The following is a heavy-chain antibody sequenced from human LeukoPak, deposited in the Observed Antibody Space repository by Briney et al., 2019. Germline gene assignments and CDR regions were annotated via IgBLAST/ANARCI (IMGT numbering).Heavy chain of an antibody. CDR3: ARHYYYDSSTSSFDY. D-gene: IGHD3-22*01. Sequence: SETLSLTCTVSGGSTSSSSYYWGWIRQPPGKGLEWIGDIYYSGSTNYNPSLKSRVTISVDTSKNQFSLKLSSVTAADTAVYYCARHYYYDSSTSSFDYWGQGTLVTVSS. J-gene: IGHJ4*02. CDR2: IYYSGST. V-gene: IGHV4-61*05. CDR1: GGSTSSSSYY.